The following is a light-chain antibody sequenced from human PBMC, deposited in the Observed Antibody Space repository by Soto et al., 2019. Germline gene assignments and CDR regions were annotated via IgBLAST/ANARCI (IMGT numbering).Light chain of an antibody. CDR1: QPINNN. V-gene: IGKV3-15*01. J-gene: IGKJ1*01. Sequence: ETGRTQAAATLTVAPGEGATLSFRASQPINNNLAWYQQKPGQAPRLLIYGASRRATGVPARFSGSGSGTEFTLAISSLQSEDFAVYYSQHYNNGPRFGQGAKVDIK. CDR3: QHYNNGPR. CDR2: GAS.